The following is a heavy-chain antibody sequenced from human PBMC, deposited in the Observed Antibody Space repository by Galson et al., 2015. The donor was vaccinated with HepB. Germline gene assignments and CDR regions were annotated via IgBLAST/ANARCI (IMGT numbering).Heavy chain of an antibody. CDR3: ARMHKYRSSSVYYYYYMDV. Sequence: PALVKPTQTLTLTCTFSGFSLSTSGVGVGWIRQPPGKALEWLALIYWDDDKRYSPSLKSRLTITKDTSKNQVVLTMTNMDPVDTATYYCARMHKYRSSSVYYYYYMDVWGKGTTVTVSS. V-gene: IGHV2-5*02. D-gene: IGHD6-6*01. CDR1: GFSLSTSGVG. CDR2: IYWDDDK. J-gene: IGHJ6*03.